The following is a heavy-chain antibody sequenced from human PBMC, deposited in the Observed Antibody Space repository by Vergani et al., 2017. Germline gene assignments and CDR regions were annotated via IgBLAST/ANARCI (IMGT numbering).Heavy chain of an antibody. V-gene: IGHV3-23*01. D-gene: IGHD4-17*01. J-gene: IGHJ1*01. CDR1: GFTFSSYA. Sequence: EVQLLESGGGLVQPGGSLRLSCAASGFTFSSYAMSWVRQAPGKGLEWVSAISGSGGSTYYADSVKGRFTISRDNSKNTLYLQRNSLRAEDTAVYYCAKDTRPDYGDYEKYFQHWGQGTLVTVSS. CDR2: ISGSGGST. CDR3: AKDTRPDYGDYEKYFQH.